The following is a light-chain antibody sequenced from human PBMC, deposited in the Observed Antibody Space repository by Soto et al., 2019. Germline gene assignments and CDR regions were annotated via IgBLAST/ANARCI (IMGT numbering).Light chain of an antibody. V-gene: IGKV3-11*01. CDR3: QQRSNWT. CDR2: DAS. Sequence: EIVLAQSPATLSFSPGERATLSCRASQSVSSYLAWYQQKPGQAPRLLIYDASNRATGIPARFSGSGSGTDFTPTISSLEPEDFAVYHCQQRSNWTFGQGTKVDIX. J-gene: IGKJ1*01. CDR1: QSVSSY.